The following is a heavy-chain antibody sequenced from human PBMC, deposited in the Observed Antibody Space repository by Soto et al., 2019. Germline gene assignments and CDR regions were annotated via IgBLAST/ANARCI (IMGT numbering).Heavy chain of an antibody. Sequence: QITLKESGPALVRPTQALTLTCTFSGFSLTTSGVGVAWIRQPPGKALECLALVYWDGDERFNPSLRNRLTLTKDTSKNREGLTMTNMDPVDTGTYYCAHRGACSAASCFSNYFDAWGQGALVPVSS. D-gene: IGHD6-19*01. J-gene: IGHJ5*02. CDR3: AHRGACSAASCFSNYFDA. CDR1: GFSLTTSGVG. V-gene: IGHV2-5*02. CDR2: VYWDGDE.